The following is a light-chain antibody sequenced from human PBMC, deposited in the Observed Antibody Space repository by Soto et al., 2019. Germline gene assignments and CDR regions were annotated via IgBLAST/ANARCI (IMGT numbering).Light chain of an antibody. CDR1: QRVSSSY. CDR2: GVS. V-gene: IGKV3-20*01. Sequence: EIVLTQSPGTVSLSPGERATLSCRASQRVSSSYFAWYQHKPGQAPRLLIYGVSSRAAGIPDRFSGSGSGTDFTLTIRRLETEESAVYDCNQYYTSPRAFGQGTKVDIK. CDR3: NQYYTSPRA. J-gene: IGKJ1*01.